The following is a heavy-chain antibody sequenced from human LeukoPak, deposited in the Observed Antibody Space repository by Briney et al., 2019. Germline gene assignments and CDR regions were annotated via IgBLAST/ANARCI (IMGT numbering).Heavy chain of an antibody. CDR1: GFTFRDYA. CDR2: ITCNGGNI. Sequence: GRFLRLSCAASGFTFRDYAMDWVRQAPGKGLEWVSGITCNGGNIAYADSVRDRFTVSRDNAKNSLYLQMNSLRAEDTALYSCAREIGNSWYYYYYGIDVWGHGTTVTVS. D-gene: IGHD6-13*01. V-gene: IGHV3-9*01. CDR3: AREIGNSWYYYYYGIDV. J-gene: IGHJ6*02.